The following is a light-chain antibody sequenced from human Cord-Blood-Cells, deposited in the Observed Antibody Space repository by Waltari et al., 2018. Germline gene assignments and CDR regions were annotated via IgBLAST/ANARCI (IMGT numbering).Light chain of an antibody. V-gene: IGKV1-33*01. J-gene: IGKJ2*01. CDR3: QQYDNLPPNT. CDR1: QDISNY. Sequence: DIQMTQSPSSLSTSVGDRVTITCQASQDISNYLNWYQQKPGKAPKLLIYDASNLETGVPSRFSGSGSGTDFTFTISSLQPEDIATYYCQQYDNLPPNTFGQGTNLEIK. CDR2: DAS.